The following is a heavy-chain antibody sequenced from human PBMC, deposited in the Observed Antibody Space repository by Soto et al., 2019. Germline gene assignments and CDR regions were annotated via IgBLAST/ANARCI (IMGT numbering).Heavy chain of an antibody. CDR2: IIPIFGTA. CDR1: GGTFNSYA. V-gene: IGHV1-69*13. J-gene: IGHJ6*02. CDR3: ASYLREGSGYSPYYYYGMDV. D-gene: IGHD3-22*01. Sequence: SVKVSCKASGGTFNSYAISWVRQAPGQGLECMGGIIPIFGTANYAQKFQGRVTITADESTSTAYMELSSLRSEDTAVYYCASYLREGSGYSPYYYYGMDVWGQGTTVTVSS.